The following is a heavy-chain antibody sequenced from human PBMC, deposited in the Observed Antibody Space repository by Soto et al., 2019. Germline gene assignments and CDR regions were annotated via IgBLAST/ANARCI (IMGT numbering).Heavy chain of an antibody. CDR1: GGSISSYY. J-gene: IGHJ4*02. D-gene: IGHD6-19*01. V-gene: IGHV4-59*01. CDR2: IYYSGST. CDR3: ARVSQWLVPDY. Sequence: SETLSLTCTVSGGSISSYYWSWIRQPPGKGLEWIGYIYYSGSTNYNPSLKSRVTISVDTSKNQFSLKLSSVTAADTAVYYCARVSQWLVPDYWGQGTLVTVSS.